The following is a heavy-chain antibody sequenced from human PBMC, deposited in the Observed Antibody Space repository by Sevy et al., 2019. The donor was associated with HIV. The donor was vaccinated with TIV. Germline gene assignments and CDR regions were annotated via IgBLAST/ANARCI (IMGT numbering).Heavy chain of an antibody. J-gene: IGHJ4*02. CDR2: VYESENT. V-gene: IGHV4-30-2*01. CDR1: GGPINDDAYS. Sequence: QSQTLSLTCVVSGGPINDDAYSWSWIRQPPGEGLEWIGYVYESENTYYNPSLESRITISLDWSRNRFSLELRSVTAADTAVYYCARAPYGPGSYGQPFDHWGQGILVTVSS. CDR3: ARAPYGPGSYGQPFDH. D-gene: IGHD3-10*01.